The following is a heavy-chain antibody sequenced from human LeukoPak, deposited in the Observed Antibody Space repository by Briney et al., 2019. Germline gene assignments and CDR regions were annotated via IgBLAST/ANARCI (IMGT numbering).Heavy chain of an antibody. D-gene: IGHD4-11*01. V-gene: IGHV3-21*01. CDR1: GFTFSSYS. CDR2: ISSSSSYI. CDR3: ARDYGNPRHFDY. Sequence: TGGSLRLSCAASGFTFSSYSMNWVRQAPGKGLEWVSSISSSSSYIYSADSVKGRFTISRDNAKNSLYLQMNSLRAEDTAVYYCARDYGNPRHFDYWGQGTLVTVSS. J-gene: IGHJ4*02.